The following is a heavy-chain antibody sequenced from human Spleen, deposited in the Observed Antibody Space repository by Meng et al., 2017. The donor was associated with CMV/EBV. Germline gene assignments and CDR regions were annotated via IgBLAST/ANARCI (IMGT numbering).Heavy chain of an antibody. CDR1: GYIFTAYY. CDR2: SSPSDYRT. D-gene: IGHD4-17*01. CDR3: ARVGPVTYFDY. V-gene: IGHV1-46*01. J-gene: IGHJ4*02. Sequence: ASVKVSCKASGYIFTAYYIHWMRQAPGQGLEWMGFSSPSDYRTTYAQKFQGRVTMTTDTSTSTVYMELSSLRFEDTAVYFCARVGPVTYFDYWGQGSLVTVSS.